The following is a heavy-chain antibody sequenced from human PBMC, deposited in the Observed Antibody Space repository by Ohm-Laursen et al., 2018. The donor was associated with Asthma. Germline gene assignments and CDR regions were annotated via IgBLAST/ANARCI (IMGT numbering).Heavy chain of an antibody. J-gene: IGHJ4*02. D-gene: IGHD1-26*01. CDR3: AKDPREAGLGDYFDY. V-gene: IGHV3-30*18. Sequence: SLRLSCAASGFTFSSYGMHWVRQAPGKGLEWVAVISYDGSNKYYADSVKGRFTISRDNSKNTLYLQMNSLRAEDTAVYYCAKDPREAGLGDYFDYWGQGTLVTVSS. CDR1: GFTFSSYG. CDR2: ISYDGSNK.